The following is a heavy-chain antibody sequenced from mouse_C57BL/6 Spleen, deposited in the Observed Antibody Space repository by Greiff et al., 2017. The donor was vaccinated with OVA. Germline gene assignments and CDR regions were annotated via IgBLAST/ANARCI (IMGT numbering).Heavy chain of an antibody. D-gene: IGHD3-2*02. Sequence: EVHLVESGPELVKPGASVKISCKASGYSFTDYNMNWVKQSNGKSLEWIGVINPNYGTTSYNQKFKGKATLTVDQSSSTAYMQLNSLTSEDSAVYYGARADSSGYSAWFAYWGQGTLVTVSA. CDR1: GYSFTDYN. V-gene: IGHV1-39*01. CDR3: ARADSSGYSAWFAY. CDR2: INPNYGTT. J-gene: IGHJ3*01.